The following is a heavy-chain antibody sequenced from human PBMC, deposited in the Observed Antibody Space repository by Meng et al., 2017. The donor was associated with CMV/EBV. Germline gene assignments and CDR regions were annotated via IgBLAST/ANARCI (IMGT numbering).Heavy chain of an antibody. D-gene: IGHD3-3*01. CDR3: ARASYYDFWSGRAVRFDP. CDR1: GGSFSGYY. CDR2: INHSGST. V-gene: IGHV4-34*01. Sequence: SETLSLTCAVYGGSFSGYYWSWIRQPPGKGLEWIGEINHSGSTNYNPSLKSRDTITVDTSKNQFSLKLSSVTAADTAVYYCARASYYDFWSGRAVRFDPWGQGTLVTVSS. J-gene: IGHJ5*02.